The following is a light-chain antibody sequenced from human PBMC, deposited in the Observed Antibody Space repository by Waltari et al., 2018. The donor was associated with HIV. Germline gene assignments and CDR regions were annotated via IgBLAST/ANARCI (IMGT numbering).Light chain of an antibody. Sequence: QSALTQPASVSGSPGQSITLSCTGPLRDVGHSNLVSWYQQHPGNAPKVLIYEVRQRPSGVSDRFSGSKSGNTASLTISGLQAEDEAHYYCCSYAGSSTLVFGGGTKLTVL. J-gene: IGLJ3*02. V-gene: IGLV2-23*02. CDR3: CSYAGSSTLV. CDR2: EVR. CDR1: LRDVGHSNL.